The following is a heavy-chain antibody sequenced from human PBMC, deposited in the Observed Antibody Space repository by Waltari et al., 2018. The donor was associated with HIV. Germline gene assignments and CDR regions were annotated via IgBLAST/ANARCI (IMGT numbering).Heavy chain of an antibody. D-gene: IGHD4-4*01. CDR1: GFTFSSYW. V-gene: IGHV3-74*01. Sequence: EVQLVESGGGLVQPGGSLRLSWAASGFTFSSYWMNWVRQAPGKGLVSVSRINSDGSSTTYADSVKGRFTISRDNAKNTLYLQMNSLRDEDTAVYYCATFPINDHSNKRLGYWGQGTLVTVSS. CDR2: INSDGSST. J-gene: IGHJ4*02. CDR3: ATFPINDHSNKRLGY.